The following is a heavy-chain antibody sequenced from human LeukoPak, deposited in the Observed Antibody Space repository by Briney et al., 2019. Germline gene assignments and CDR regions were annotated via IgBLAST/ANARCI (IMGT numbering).Heavy chain of an antibody. J-gene: IGHJ4*02. Sequence: GGSLRLSCAASGFTFSSYGMHWVRQAPGKGLEWAAFIRYDGSNKYYADSVKGRFTISRDNSKNTLYLQMNSLRAEDTAVYYCAKAPYCSSTSCYTGGYWGQGTLVTVSS. CDR3: AKAPYCSSTSCYTGGY. CDR1: GFTFSSYG. V-gene: IGHV3-30*02. D-gene: IGHD2-2*02. CDR2: IRYDGSNK.